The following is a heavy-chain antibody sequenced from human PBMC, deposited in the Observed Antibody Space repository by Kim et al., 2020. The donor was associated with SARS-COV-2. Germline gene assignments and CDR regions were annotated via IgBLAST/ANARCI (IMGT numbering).Heavy chain of an antibody. V-gene: IGHV4-4*02. J-gene: IGHJ4*02. CDR3: TREMGAGTYKVYDY. D-gene: IGHD3-16*01. CDR2: IYHSGST. CDR1: GGSISTNNW. Sequence: SETLSLTCAVSGGSISTNNWWSWVRQSPGKGLEWIGEIYHSGSTNYNPSLKSRVTMSVDKSKNQFFLELSSVTAADTGVYYCTREMGAGTYKVYDYWGQGTLVTVSS.